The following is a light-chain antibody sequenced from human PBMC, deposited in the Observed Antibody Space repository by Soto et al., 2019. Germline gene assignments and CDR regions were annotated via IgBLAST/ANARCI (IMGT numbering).Light chain of an antibody. V-gene: IGKV1-5*01. Sequence: DIPMNQSPSTLYASVGDRVTITCRASQSISSWLAWYQQKPGKAPKLLIYDASSLESGIPSRFSGSGSGTEFSLTISSLQPDDFATYYCQRYHSYSWTFGQGTKVEIK. CDR1: QSISSW. CDR2: DAS. J-gene: IGKJ1*01. CDR3: QRYHSYSWT.